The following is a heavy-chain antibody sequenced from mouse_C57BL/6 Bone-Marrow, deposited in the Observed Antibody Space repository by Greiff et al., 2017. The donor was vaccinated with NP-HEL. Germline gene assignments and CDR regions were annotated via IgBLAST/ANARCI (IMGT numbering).Heavy chain of an antibody. V-gene: IGHV1-9*01. CDR3: ARPLLLLRYWYFDV. J-gene: IGHJ1*03. D-gene: IGHD1-1*01. CDR1: GYTFTGYW. CDR2: ILPGSGST. Sequence: VKLQESGAELMKPGASVKLSCKATGYTFTGYWIEWVKQRPGHGLEWIGEILPGSGSTNYNEKFKGKATFTADTSSTTAYIQLSSLTTDDSAIYYCARPLLLLRYWYFDVWGTGTTVTVSS.